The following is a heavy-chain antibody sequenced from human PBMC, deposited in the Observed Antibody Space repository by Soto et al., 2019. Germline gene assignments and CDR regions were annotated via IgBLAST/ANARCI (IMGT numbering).Heavy chain of an antibody. CDR3: ASALSGTSYMDV. J-gene: IGHJ6*03. V-gene: IGHV3-53*04. Sequence: EVQLVEAGGGLVQPGGSLRLSCAASEFTVSSNYMSWVRQAPGKGLEWVAVIYVGDSTYYADSVMGRFTIYRHNAKNTVYLQMNSLRGEDTAVYYCASALSGTSYMDVWGKGTTVTVSS. D-gene: IGHD3-10*01. CDR2: IYVGDST. CDR1: EFTVSSNY.